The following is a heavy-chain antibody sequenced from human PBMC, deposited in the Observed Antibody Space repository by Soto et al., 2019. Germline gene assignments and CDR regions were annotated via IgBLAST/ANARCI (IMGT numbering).Heavy chain of an antibody. Sequence: EVQLLESGGGLVQPGGSLRLSCAASGFTFSSDAMSWVRQAPGKGLEWVSAISGSGGSTYYADSVKGRFTISRNNSKNTLYLQMNSLSADDTVVYYCAKDGSIITMVRGVTSDYWGQGTLVTVSS. CDR1: GFTFSSDA. J-gene: IGHJ4*02. D-gene: IGHD3-10*01. V-gene: IGHV3-23*01. CDR2: ISGSGGST. CDR3: AKDGSIITMVRGVTSDY.